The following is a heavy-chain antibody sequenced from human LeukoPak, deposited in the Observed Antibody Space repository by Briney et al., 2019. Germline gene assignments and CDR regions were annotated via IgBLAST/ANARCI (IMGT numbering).Heavy chain of an antibody. CDR2: INHSGST. CDR1: GGSFSGYY. V-gene: IGHV4-34*01. D-gene: IGHD5-12*01. Sequence: PSETLSLTCAVYGGSFSGYYWSWIRQPPGKGLEWIGEINHSGSTNYNPSLKSRVTISVDTSKNQFSLKLSSVTAADTAVYYCARGGDSGYDRSFDYWGQGTLVTVSS. J-gene: IGHJ4*02. CDR3: ARGGDSGYDRSFDY.